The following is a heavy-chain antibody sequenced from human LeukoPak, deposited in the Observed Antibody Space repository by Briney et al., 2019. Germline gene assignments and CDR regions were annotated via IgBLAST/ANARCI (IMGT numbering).Heavy chain of an antibody. CDR1: GYTFTGYY. J-gene: IGHJ4*02. CDR3: ARANFLYCGSSTCLCDY. D-gene: IGHD2-2*01. CDR2: INHNDGDT. Sequence: ASVKVSCKASGYTFTGYYMHWVRQAPGQGFEWMGWINHNDGDTNYAQHFQRRVTMTRNTSISTAHMEVSRLRSDDTAVYYCARANFLYCGSSTCLCDYGGQGTLVTVS. V-gene: IGHV1-2*02.